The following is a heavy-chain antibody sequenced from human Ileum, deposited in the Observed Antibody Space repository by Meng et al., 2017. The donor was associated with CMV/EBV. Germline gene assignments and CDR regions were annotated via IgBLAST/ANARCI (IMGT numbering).Heavy chain of an antibody. CDR2: ISGSGSST. CDR3: AKDNGYGGSYFDF. CDR1: GFSFSTYA. V-gene: IGHV3-23*01. D-gene: IGHD1-26*01. J-gene: IGHJ4*02. Sequence: GESLKISCAASGFSFSTYAMSWVRQAPGKGLEWVSAISGSGSSTYSADSVTGRFTISRDNSKNTLYLQMNNLRADDTAVYYCAKDNGYGGSYFDFWGQGTLVTVSS.